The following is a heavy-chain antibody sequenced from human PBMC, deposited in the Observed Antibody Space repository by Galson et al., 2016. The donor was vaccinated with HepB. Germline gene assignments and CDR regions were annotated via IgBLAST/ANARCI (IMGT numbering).Heavy chain of an antibody. Sequence: SLRLSCAASGFTFVNYAMTWVRQPPGKGLEWVSTIDDNGHAGTPHYADSVRGRFTISRDDSNNQLYLQMDSLGAEDTALYFCAKYLAPGLHAFDIWGQGTTVTVSS. CDR3: AKYLAPGLHAFDI. CDR1: GFTFVNYA. V-gene: IGHV3-23*01. CDR2: IDDNGHAGTP. D-gene: IGHD2-21*02. J-gene: IGHJ3*02.